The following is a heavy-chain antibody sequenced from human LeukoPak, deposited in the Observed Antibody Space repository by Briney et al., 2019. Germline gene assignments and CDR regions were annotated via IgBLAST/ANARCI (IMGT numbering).Heavy chain of an antibody. Sequence: SVKVTCKASGDTFSSYAISWVRQAPGQGLEWMGEIIPIFGTANYAQKFQGRVTITADESTSTAYMELSSLRSEDTAVYYCARGRMAGTYVFDSWGQGTLVTVSS. CDR1: GDTFSSYA. V-gene: IGHV1-69*01. CDR3: ARGRMAGTYVFDS. D-gene: IGHD6-19*01. CDR2: IIPIFGTA. J-gene: IGHJ4*02.